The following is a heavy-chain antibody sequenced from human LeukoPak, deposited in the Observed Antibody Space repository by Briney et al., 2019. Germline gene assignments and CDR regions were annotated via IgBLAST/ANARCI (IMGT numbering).Heavy chain of an antibody. CDR1: GFTFNNYA. Sequence: GGSLRLTCAASGFTFNNYAMNWVRQAPGKGLEWVSSISESGGTTDYADSVKGRFTISRDNSKNTLYLQMNSLRAEDTAVYYCARQWLVNGWGQGTLVSVSS. CDR3: ARQWLVNG. J-gene: IGHJ4*02. V-gene: IGHV3-23*01. D-gene: IGHD6-19*01. CDR2: ISESGGTT.